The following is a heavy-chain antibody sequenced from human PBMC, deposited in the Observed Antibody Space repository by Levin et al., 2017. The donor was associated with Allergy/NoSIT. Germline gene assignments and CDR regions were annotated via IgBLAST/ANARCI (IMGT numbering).Heavy chain of an antibody. CDR2: IYYSGRT. Sequence: SETLSLTCTVSGGSISSYYWSWIRQPPGKGLEWIGYIYYSGRTNYNPSLKSRVTISVDTSKNQFSLKLSSVTAADTAVYYCARASYDYVWGSYDAFDIWGQGTMVTVSS. CDR3: ARASYDYVWGSYDAFDI. CDR1: GGSISSYY. D-gene: IGHD3-16*01. V-gene: IGHV4-59*01. J-gene: IGHJ3*02.